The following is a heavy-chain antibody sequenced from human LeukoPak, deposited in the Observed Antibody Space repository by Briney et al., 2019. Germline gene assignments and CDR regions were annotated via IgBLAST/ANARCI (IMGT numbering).Heavy chain of an antibody. CDR3: AREYYDSSGRKHAFDI. J-gene: IGHJ3*02. D-gene: IGHD3-22*01. V-gene: IGHV1-2*02. CDR2: INPDSGAT. Sequence: GASVKVPCKASGYTFTDYYMHWVRQAPGQGLEWMGWINPDSGATNYAQNFQGRVTMTRDTSISTAYMDLSRLRSDDTAVYFCAREYYDSSGRKHAFDIWGQGTMVTVSS. CDR1: GYTFTDYY.